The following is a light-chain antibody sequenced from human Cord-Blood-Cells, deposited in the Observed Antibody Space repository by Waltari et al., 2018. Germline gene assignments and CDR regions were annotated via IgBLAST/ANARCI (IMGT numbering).Light chain of an antibody. CDR2: DVS. CDR3: SSDTSSSTWV. J-gene: IGLJ3*02. V-gene: IGLV2-14*03. CDR1: SSDVGGYNY. Sequence: QSALTQPASVSGSPGQSITISCTGTSSDVGGYNYVSWYQQHPGKAPKLMIYDVSNRPSGVSNRVSGSKSGNTASLTISGLQAEDEADYYCSSDTSSSTWVFGGGTKLTVL.